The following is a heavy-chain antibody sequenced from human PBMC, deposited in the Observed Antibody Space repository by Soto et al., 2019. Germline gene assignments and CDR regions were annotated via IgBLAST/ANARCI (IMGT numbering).Heavy chain of an antibody. CDR2: IDGSGGIT. CDR3: VKNSGWFNT. CDR1: GFTFGTTD. V-gene: IGHV3-23*01. Sequence: GGSLRLSCAASGFTFGTTDMSWVRQAPGEGLEWVSAIDGSGGITYYADSVKGRFTISRDNSRNTVYLQMNSLRGDDTALYYCVKNSGWFNTWGQGALVTVSS. J-gene: IGHJ5*02. D-gene: IGHD3-10*01.